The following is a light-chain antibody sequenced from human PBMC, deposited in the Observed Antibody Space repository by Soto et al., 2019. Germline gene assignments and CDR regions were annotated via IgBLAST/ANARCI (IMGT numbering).Light chain of an antibody. CDR1: QSLLHSNGYNY. J-gene: IGKJ2*01. CDR3: MQALQTPRT. CDR2: LGS. Sequence: DIVMTQSPLSLPVTPGEPASISCRSSQSLLHSNGYNYLDWYLQKPGQSPQLLIYLGSNRASGVPDRCSGIGSGTDVTLKISRVEAEDVGVYYCMQALQTPRTFGQGTKLEIK. V-gene: IGKV2-28*01.